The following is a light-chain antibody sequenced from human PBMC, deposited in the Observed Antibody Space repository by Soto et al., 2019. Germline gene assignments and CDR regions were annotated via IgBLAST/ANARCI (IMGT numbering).Light chain of an antibody. CDR2: EVT. CDR3: SSYAASNNFYFV. CDR1: SSDVGGYNY. Sequence: QSALTQPPSASGSPGQSVTISCTGTSSDVGGYNYVSWYQQYPGRAPKLMIYEVTKRPSGVPDRFSGSKSGHTASLTVAGLQAEDAADYYCSSYAASNNFYFVFGGGTKLTVL. J-gene: IGLJ3*02. V-gene: IGLV2-8*01.